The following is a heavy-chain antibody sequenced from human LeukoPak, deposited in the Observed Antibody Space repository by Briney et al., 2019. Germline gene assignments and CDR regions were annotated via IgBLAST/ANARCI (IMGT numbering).Heavy chain of an antibody. J-gene: IGHJ1*01. V-gene: IGHV3-30*02. Sequence: GGSLRLSCVASGFTFTSYGMHWVRQAPRKGLEWVAFIRFDESYKSYTDSVKGRFTISRDSSKNTLYLQMNSLRTEDTAVYYCATDPLGYCTGGSCYRGYFQYWRQGTLVTVSS. CDR1: GFTFTSYG. CDR3: ATDPLGYCTGGSCYRGYFQY. CDR2: IRFDESYK. D-gene: IGHD2-15*01.